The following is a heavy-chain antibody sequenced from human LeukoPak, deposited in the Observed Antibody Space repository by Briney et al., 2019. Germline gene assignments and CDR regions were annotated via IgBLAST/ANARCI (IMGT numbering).Heavy chain of an antibody. Sequence: ASVKVSCKASGYTFTSYGISWVRQAPGQGLEWMGWISAYNGNTNYAQKLQGRVTMTTDTSTSTAYMELRSLRSDDTAVYYCARGAEGTMVRGVITLDYWGQGTLVTVSS. D-gene: IGHD3-10*01. V-gene: IGHV1-18*01. CDR3: ARGAEGTMVRGVITLDY. CDR1: GYTFTSYG. CDR2: ISAYNGNT. J-gene: IGHJ4*02.